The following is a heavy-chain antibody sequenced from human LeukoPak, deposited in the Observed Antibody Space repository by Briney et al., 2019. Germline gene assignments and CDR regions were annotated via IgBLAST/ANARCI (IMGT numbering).Heavy chain of an antibody. Sequence: GGSLRLSCAASGFTFSTYWMSWVRQGTGKGLEWVANIHQDGIERYYVDSVKGGFTISREKGKKSMYMQMKSLRAEDTAVYYCARGDAFSGDYWGQGTLVTVSS. V-gene: IGHV3-7*04. J-gene: IGHJ4*02. CDR2: IHQDGIER. CDR1: GFTFSTYW. D-gene: IGHD2-2*01. CDR3: ARGDAFSGDY.